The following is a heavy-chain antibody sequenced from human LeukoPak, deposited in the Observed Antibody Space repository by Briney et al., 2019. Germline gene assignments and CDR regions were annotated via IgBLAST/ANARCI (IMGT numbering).Heavy chain of an antibody. CDR3: VRHNAARAFDI. J-gene: IGHJ3*02. Sequence: GGSLRLSCAASGFTFSSFWMHWVRQAPGKGLVWVSRVSDDGSTTTYADSVKGRFTISRDNAKNTLYLQLNSLRPDDTAVYYCVRHNAARAFDIWGQGTMVIVST. D-gene: IGHD1-1*01. CDR1: GFTFSSFW. V-gene: IGHV3-74*03. CDR2: VSDDGSTT.